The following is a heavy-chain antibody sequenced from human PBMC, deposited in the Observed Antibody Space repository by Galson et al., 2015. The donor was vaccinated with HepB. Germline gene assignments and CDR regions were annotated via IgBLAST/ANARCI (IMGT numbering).Heavy chain of an antibody. V-gene: IGHV1-24*01. CDR3: ATAHFGVVIHPFDY. Sequence: SVKVSCKVSGYTLTELSMHWVRQAPGKGLEWMGGFDPEDGETIYAQKFQGRVTMTEDTSTDTAYMELSSLRSEDTAVYYCATAHFGVVIHPFDYWGQGTLVTVSS. CDR1: GYTLTELS. CDR2: FDPEDGET. D-gene: IGHD3-3*01. J-gene: IGHJ4*02.